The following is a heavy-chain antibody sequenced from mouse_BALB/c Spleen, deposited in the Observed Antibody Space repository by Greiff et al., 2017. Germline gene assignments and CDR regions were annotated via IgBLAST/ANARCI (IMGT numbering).Heavy chain of an antibody. J-gene: IGHJ4*01. Sequence: QVQLQQSGAELVKPGTSVKLSCKASGYTFTSYWINWVKLRPGQGLEWIGDIYPGSGSTNYNEKFKSKATLTVDTSSSTAYMQLSSLASEDSALYYSARLDYDGLYAMDYWGQGTSVTVSS. V-gene: IGHV1-55*01. D-gene: IGHD2-4*01. CDR1: GYTFTSYW. CDR2: IYPGSGST. CDR3: ARLDYDGLYAMDY.